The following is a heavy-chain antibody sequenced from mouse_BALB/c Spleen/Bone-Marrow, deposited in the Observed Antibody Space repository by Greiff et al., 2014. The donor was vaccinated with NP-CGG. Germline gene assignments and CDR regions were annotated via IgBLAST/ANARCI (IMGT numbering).Heavy chain of an antibody. J-gene: IGHJ4*01. D-gene: IGHD1-2*01. V-gene: IGHV2-9*02. Sequence: VKVEESGPGLVAPSQSLSITCTVSGFSLTSYGVHWVRQPPGKGLEWLGVIWAGGSTNYNSALMSRLSISKTTPRAKFFLKMNSLQTDDTAMYYCARITTATGAMDYWGQGTSVTVSS. CDR2: IWAGGST. CDR3: ARITTATGAMDY. CDR1: GFSLTSYG.